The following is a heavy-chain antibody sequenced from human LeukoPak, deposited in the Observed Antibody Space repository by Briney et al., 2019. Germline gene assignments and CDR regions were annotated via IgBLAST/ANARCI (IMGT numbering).Heavy chain of an antibody. CDR3: ARVHYCSGGSCPDAFGI. J-gene: IGHJ3*02. D-gene: IGHD2-15*01. Sequence: SESLSLTCTVSGGSISSYYWSWIRQPPGKGLEWIGYIYYSGSTNYNPSLKSRVTISVDTSKNQFSLKLSSVTAADTALYYCARVHYCSGGSCPDAFGIWGQGTMVTVSS. CDR1: GGSISSYY. V-gene: IGHV4-59*01. CDR2: IYYSGST.